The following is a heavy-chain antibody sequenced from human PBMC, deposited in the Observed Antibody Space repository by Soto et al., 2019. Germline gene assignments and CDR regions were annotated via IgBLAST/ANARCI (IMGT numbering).Heavy chain of an antibody. CDR2: IDYLGSA. Sequence: WTWLRQHPGKGLEWIGYIDYLGSAYYNPSLKSRATISVDTSNNQFALRLNSVTAADTAVYYCARDHSAGRGWFDPWGQGTLVAVSS. D-gene: IGHD6-6*01. CDR3: ARDHSAGRGWFDP. J-gene: IGHJ5*02. V-gene: IGHV4-31*02.